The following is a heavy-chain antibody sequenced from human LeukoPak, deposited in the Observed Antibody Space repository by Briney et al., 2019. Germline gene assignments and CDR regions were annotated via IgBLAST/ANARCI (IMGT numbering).Heavy chain of an antibody. CDR2: MSTDGSLQ. Sequence: GGSLRLSCVASGFTFSNYAIHWVRRPPGKGLEWVAVMSTDGSLQYYANSVKGRFTISRDNYKSTLFLQMNSLSAADTAVYFCAREGPYNTFDYWGQGALVTVSS. J-gene: IGHJ4*02. D-gene: IGHD5-24*01. V-gene: IGHV3-30*01. CDR3: AREGPYNTFDY. CDR1: GFTFSNYA.